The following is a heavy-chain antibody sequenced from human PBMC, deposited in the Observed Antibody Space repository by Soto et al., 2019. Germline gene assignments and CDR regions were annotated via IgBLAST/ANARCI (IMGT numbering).Heavy chain of an antibody. CDR2: IYQSGVT. Sequence: SETLSLTCNMSGDSYSISTYSWSWIRQPPGKALQWIGFIYQSGVTSYNPSLASRVSISLDRSNNQCSLKLKSVTAADTAMYFCAGMPYTSGLRFDPWGPGTLVTVPQ. CDR1: GDSYSISTYS. J-gene: IGHJ5*02. D-gene: IGHD6-19*01. CDR3: AGMPYTSGLRFDP. V-gene: IGHV4-30-2*01.